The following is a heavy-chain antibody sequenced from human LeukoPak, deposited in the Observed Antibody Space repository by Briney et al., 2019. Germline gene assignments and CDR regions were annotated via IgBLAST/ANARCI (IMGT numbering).Heavy chain of an antibody. V-gene: IGHV4-38-2*02. CDR2: IYHSGST. Sequence: KSSETLSLTFTVSGGSISGYYWGWIRQPPGKGLEWIGSIYHSGSTYYNPSLKSRVTISVDTSKNQFSLKLSSVTAADTAVYYCARVNYYDSSDYWGQGTLVTVSS. CDR1: GGSISGYY. D-gene: IGHD3-22*01. J-gene: IGHJ4*02. CDR3: ARVNYYDSSDY.